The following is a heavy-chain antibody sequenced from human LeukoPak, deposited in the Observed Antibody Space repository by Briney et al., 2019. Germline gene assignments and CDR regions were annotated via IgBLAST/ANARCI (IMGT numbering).Heavy chain of an antibody. CDR2: IYYSGST. CDR1: GGSISSSSYY. J-gene: IGHJ5*02. D-gene: IGHD3-10*01. CDR3: ARHPVAVMVRGVRGFDP. V-gene: IGHV4-39*01. Sequence: PSETLSLTCTVSGGSISSSSYYWGWIRQPPGKGLEWIGSIYYSGSTYYNPSLKSRVTISVDTSENQFSLKLSSVTAADTAVYYCARHPVAVMVRGVRGFDPWGQGTLVTVSS.